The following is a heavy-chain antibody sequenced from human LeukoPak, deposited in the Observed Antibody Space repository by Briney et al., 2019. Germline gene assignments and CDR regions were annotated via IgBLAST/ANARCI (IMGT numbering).Heavy chain of an antibody. CDR3: SSASFYYDSSGYYDY. Sequence: PSETLSLTCAAYGGSFSGYYWSWIRQPPGKGLEWIGAINHSGSTNYSPSLKSRVTISVDTSKNQFSLKLSSVTAADTAVYDCSSASFYYDSSGYYDYWGQGTLVTVSS. CDR2: INHSGST. V-gene: IGHV4-34*01. D-gene: IGHD3-22*01. J-gene: IGHJ4*02. CDR1: GGSFSGYY.